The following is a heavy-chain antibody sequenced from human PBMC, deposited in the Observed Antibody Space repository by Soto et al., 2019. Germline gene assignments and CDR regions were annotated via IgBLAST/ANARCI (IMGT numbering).Heavy chain of an antibody. CDR1: GFTFSSYA. D-gene: IGHD1-26*01. V-gene: IGHV3-23*01. Sequence: GGSLRLSCXASGFTFSSYAMSWVRQAPGKGLEWVSAISGSGGSTYYADSVKGRFTISRDNSKNTLYLQMNSLRAEDTAVYYCAKDHVWEPAAGDYWGQGTLVTVSS. CDR2: ISGSGGST. J-gene: IGHJ4*02. CDR3: AKDHVWEPAAGDY.